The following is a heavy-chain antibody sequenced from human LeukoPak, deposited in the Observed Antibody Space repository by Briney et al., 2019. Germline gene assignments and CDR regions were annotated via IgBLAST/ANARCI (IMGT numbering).Heavy chain of an antibody. D-gene: IGHD4-23*01. J-gene: IGHJ6*02. CDR2: ISGSGGST. CDR3: AKSGGGNSDRYYYHGMDV. CDR1: GFTFSSYA. Sequence: GGSLRLSCAASGFTFSSYAMSWVRQAPVKGLEWVSAISGSGGSTYYADSVKGRFTISRDNSKNTLYLQMNSLRAEDTAVYYCAKSGGGNSDRYYYHGMDVWGQGTTVTVSS. V-gene: IGHV3-23*01.